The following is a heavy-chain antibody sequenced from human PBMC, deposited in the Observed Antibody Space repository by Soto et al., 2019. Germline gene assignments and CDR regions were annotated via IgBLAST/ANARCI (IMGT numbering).Heavy chain of an antibody. CDR3: AKDWNDESY. D-gene: IGHD1-1*01. CDR1: GFTFSSYG. CDR2: ISYDGSNK. J-gene: IGHJ4*02. V-gene: IGHV3-30*18. Sequence: GGSLRLSCAASGFTFSSYGMHWVRQAPGKGLEWVAVISYDGSNKYYADSVKGRFTISRDNSKNTLYLQMNSLRAEDTAVYYCAKDWNDESYWGQGTLVTVSS.